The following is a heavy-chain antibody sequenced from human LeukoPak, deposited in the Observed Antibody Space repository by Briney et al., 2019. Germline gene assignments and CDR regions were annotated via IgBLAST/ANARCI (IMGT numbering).Heavy chain of an antibody. CDR2: ISGSGGST. Sequence: GGSLRLSCAASGFTFSSYAMSWVRQAPGKGLEWVSAISGSGGSTYYADSVKGRFTISRDNSKNTLYLQMNSLRAEDTAVYCCAMWGVVVVVAATHYWGQGTLVTVSS. D-gene: IGHD2-15*01. J-gene: IGHJ4*02. V-gene: IGHV3-23*01. CDR1: GFTFSSYA. CDR3: AMWGVVVVVAATHY.